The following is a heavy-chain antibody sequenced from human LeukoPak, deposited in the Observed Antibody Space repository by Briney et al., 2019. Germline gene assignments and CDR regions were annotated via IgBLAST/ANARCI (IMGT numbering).Heavy chain of an antibody. CDR3: PRLCRYCSGGSCFPRNFDY. V-gene: IGHV5-51*01. D-gene: IGHD2-15*01. J-gene: IGHJ4*02. CDR1: AYSITSYW. CDR2: IYPGDSDT. Sequence: GESLKISCKASAYSITSYWIGWVRQMPGKGLEWMGIIYPGDSDTRYSPSFQGQVTISADKSISTAYLQLSSLKASDTAMYYCPRLCRYCSGGSCFPRNFDYWGQGTLVTVSS.